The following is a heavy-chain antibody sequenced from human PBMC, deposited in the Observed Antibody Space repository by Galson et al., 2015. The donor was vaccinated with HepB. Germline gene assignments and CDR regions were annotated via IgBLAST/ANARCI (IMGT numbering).Heavy chain of an antibody. Sequence: SLRLSCAASGFTFSSHWMTWVRQAPGRGLEWVGNIEQDGTEINYVDSVKGRFTISRDNAKSSLYLQMNSLRVEVTAVYYCARSSGWTSDYWGQGTLVTVSS. V-gene: IGHV3-7*03. CDR1: GFTFSSHW. J-gene: IGHJ4*02. CDR2: IEQDGTEI. CDR3: ARSSGWTSDY. D-gene: IGHD6-19*01.